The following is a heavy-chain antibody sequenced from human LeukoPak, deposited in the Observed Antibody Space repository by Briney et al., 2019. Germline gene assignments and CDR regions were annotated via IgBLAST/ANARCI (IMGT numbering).Heavy chain of an antibody. CDR2: IYSGGST. V-gene: IGHV3-53*01. CDR1: GFTVSSNY. D-gene: IGHD6-25*01. J-gene: IGHJ4*02. CDR3: GRDLIGTAASWDC. Sequence: PGGSLRLSCAASGFTVSSNYMSWVRQAPGKGLEWVSVIYSGGSTYYADSVKGRFTISRDNSKNTLYLQMNSLRDEDTAVYYCGRDLIGTAASWDCWGQGTLVTVSS.